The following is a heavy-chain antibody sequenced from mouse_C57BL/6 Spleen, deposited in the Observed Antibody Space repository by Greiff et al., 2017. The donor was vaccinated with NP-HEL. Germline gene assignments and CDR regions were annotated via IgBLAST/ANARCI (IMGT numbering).Heavy chain of an antibody. CDR2: ISDGGSYT. D-gene: IGHD2-5*01. Sequence: EVMLVESGGGLVKPGGSLKLSCAASGFTFSSYAMSWVRQTPEKRLEWVATISDGGSYTYYPDNVKGRFTISRDNAKNNLYLQMSHLKSEDTAMYYCAREGAYYSNYSYAMDYWGQGTSVTVSS. V-gene: IGHV5-4*01. CDR3: AREGAYYSNYSYAMDY. J-gene: IGHJ4*01. CDR1: GFTFSSYA.